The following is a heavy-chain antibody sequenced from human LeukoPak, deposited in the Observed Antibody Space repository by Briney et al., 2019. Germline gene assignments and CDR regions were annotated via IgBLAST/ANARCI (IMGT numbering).Heavy chain of an antibody. D-gene: IGHD1-1*01. J-gene: IGHJ6*02. Sequence: PGGSLRLSCAASGFTFSSYAMSWVRQAPGKGLEWVSAISGSGGSTYYADSVKGRFTISRDNSKNTLYLQMNSLRAEDTAVYYCAAYTSPAGYNHDSYYYYGMDVWGQGTTVTVSS. V-gene: IGHV3-23*01. CDR2: ISGSGGST. CDR3: AAYTSPAGYNHDSYYYYGMDV. CDR1: GFTFSSYA.